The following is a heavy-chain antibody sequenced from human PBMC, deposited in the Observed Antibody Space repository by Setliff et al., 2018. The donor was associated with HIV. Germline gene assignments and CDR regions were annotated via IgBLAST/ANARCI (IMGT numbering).Heavy chain of an antibody. CDR2: IHTEQGFP. CDR3: AVDRHAFDI. Sequence: ASVKVSCKASGYSFTNYAINWLRQAPGRGLEWMGWIHTEQGFPMYAQGFTGRFVFSLDPSVSTAYLQINSLNPDDGAVYYCAVDRHAFDIWGQRTVVTVSS. V-gene: IGHV7-4-1*02. CDR1: GYSFTNYA. D-gene: IGHD5-12*01. J-gene: IGHJ3*02.